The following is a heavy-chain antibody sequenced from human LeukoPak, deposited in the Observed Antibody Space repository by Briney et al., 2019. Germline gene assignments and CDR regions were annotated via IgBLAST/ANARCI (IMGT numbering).Heavy chain of an antibody. J-gene: IGHJ6*03. CDR2: INTRSSDI. Sequence: PGGSLRLSCAVSGFTFTDYSPNWVRQAPGKGLEWLAYINTRSSDIYYADAVKGRFTISRHNAKNSLHLQMGSLRDDDTAVYYWARGSKSVTKYYYYYIDVWGKGTTVTVAS. D-gene: IGHD2-8*01. CDR1: GFTFTDYS. CDR3: ARGSKSVTKYYYYYIDV. V-gene: IGHV3-21*05.